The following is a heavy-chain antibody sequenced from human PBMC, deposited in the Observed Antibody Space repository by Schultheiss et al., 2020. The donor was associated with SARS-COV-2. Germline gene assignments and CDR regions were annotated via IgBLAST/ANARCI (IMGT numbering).Heavy chain of an antibody. CDR3: TTRGSLEWLLEAYYYYMDV. D-gene: IGHD3-3*01. V-gene: IGHV3-48*01. CDR2: ISSSSSTI. CDR1: GFTFSSYA. Sequence: GGSLRLSCAASGFTFSSYAMHWVRQAPGKGLEWVSYISSSSSTIYYADSVKGRFTISRDNAKNSLYLQMNSLKTEDTAVYYCTTRGSLEWLLEAYYYYMDVWGKGTTVTVSS. J-gene: IGHJ6*03.